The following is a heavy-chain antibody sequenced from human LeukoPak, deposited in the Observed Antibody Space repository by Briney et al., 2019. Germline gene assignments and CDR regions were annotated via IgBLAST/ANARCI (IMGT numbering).Heavy chain of an antibody. CDR3: AKEGRSLQTY. CDR1: GFMFSSNW. J-gene: IGHJ4*02. V-gene: IGHV3-7*03. Sequence: GGSLRLSCAASGFMFSSNWMSWVSVAPGKGLEWVANIKEDGTESYYVDSVKGRFTISRDNAKNSLYLQMNSLRVEDTAVYYCAKEGRSLQTYWGQGTLVTVSS. D-gene: IGHD5-24*01. CDR2: IKEDGTES.